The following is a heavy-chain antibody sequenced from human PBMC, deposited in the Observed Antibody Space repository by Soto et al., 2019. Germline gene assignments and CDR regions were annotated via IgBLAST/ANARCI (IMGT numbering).Heavy chain of an antibody. CDR2: ISGSGGST. V-gene: IGHV3-23*01. D-gene: IGHD5-12*01. Sequence: EVQLLESGGGLVQPGGSLRLSCAASGFTFSSYAMSWVHQAPGKGLEWVSAISGSGGSTYYADSVKGRFTISRDNSKNTLYLQMNSLRAEDTAVYYCAKVRGYVYYFDYWGQGTLVTVSS. CDR1: GFTFSSYA. J-gene: IGHJ4*02. CDR3: AKVRGYVYYFDY.